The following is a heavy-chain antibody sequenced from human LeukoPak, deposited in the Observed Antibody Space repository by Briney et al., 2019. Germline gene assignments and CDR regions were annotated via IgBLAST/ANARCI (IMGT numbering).Heavy chain of an antibody. CDR1: GFTFSSYA. V-gene: IGHV3-30*04. J-gene: IGHJ4*02. CDR3: TRTCCSSTSCYKYYFDS. D-gene: IGHD2-2*02. Sequence: PGRSLRLSCAASGFTFSSYAMHWDRQAPGKGLEWVAVISYDGSNKYYADSVKGRFTISRDNSKNTLYLQMNSLRAEDTAVYYCTRTCCSSTSCYKYYFDSWGQGTLVTVSS. CDR2: ISYDGSNK.